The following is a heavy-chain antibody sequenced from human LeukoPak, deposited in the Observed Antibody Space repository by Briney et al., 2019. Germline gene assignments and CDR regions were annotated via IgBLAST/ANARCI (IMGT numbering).Heavy chain of an antibody. CDR1: GYGFTTFW. CDR2: IFPGDSDV. Sequence: GESLKISCKGSGYGFTTFWIGWVRQVPGKGMEWMGFIFPGDSDVRYSPSFQGQVTFLADKFISTAYLQWSSLKASDTAMYYCARPREEGTAMGLRAFDIWGQGTMVTVSS. D-gene: IGHD5-18*01. J-gene: IGHJ3*02. CDR3: ARPREEGTAMGLRAFDI. V-gene: IGHV5-51*01.